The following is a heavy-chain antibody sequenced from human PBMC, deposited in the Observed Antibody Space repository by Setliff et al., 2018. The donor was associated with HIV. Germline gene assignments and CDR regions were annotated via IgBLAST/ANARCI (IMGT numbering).Heavy chain of an antibody. CDR3: ARVVNHYDSSGYFGGYYYYMDV. CDR1: GYTLSELS. D-gene: IGHD3-22*01. J-gene: IGHJ6*03. CDR2: FDPQDGET. V-gene: IGHV1-24*01. Sequence: ASVKVSCKVYGYTLSELSVHWVRQAPGKGLEWMGYFDPQDGETVYAQKFQGRVTLTEDTSTGTAYMELSGLRSEDTAVYYCARVVNHYDSSGYFGGYYYYMDVWGKGTTVTVSS.